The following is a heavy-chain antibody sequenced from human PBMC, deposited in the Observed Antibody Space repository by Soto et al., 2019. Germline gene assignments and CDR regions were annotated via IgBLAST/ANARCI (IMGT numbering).Heavy chain of an antibody. V-gene: IGHV3-74*01. Sequence: GSLRLSCATSGXTFSSDAMHWVRQAPGKGLVWVSRINKDGSYKNYADFVEGRFTISRDDAKSELYLQMDRLRAEDTAVYYCARGGLEPFDYLGQGALVTVSS. CDR1: GXTFSSDA. CDR3: ARGGLEPFDY. D-gene: IGHD1-1*01. CDR2: INKDGSYK. J-gene: IGHJ4*02.